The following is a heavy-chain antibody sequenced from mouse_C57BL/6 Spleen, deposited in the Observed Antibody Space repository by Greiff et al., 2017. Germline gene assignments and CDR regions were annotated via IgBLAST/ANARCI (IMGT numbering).Heavy chain of an antibody. D-gene: IGHD3-3*01. Sequence: VQLQESGAELVRPGASVKLSCKASGYTFTDYYINWVKQRPGQGLEWIARIYPGSGNTYYNEKFKGKATLTAEKSSSTAYMQLSSLTSEDSAVYFCAREGGLDYGGQGTTLTVSS. J-gene: IGHJ2*01. CDR2: IYPGSGNT. CDR3: AREGGLDY. CDR1: GYTFTDYY. V-gene: IGHV1-76*01.